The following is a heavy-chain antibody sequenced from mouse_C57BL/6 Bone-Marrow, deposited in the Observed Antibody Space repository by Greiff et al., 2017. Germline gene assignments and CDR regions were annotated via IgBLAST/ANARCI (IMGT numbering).Heavy chain of an antibody. CDR1: GYSITSGYY. D-gene: IGHD3-2*02. V-gene: IGHV3-6*01. J-gene: IGHJ3*01. CDR2: ISYDGSN. Sequence: EVQLQESGPGLVKPSQSLSLTCSVTGYSITSGYYWNWIRQFPGNKLEWMGYISYDGSNNYNPSLKNRISITRDTSKNQFFLKLNSVTTEDTATYYCATDSSGYWFAYWGQGTLVTVSA. CDR3: ATDSSGYWFAY.